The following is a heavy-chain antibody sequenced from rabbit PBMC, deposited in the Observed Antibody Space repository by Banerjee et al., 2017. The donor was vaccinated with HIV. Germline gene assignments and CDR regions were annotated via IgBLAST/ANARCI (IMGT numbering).Heavy chain of an antibody. D-gene: IGHD2-1*01. CDR3: AREDYSYDDYGDYDL. CDR1: GFSFSNKYV. J-gene: IGHJ4*01. V-gene: IGHV1S45*01. CDR2: INTSSGNT. Sequence: QEQLEESGGDLVKPEGSLTLTCTASGFSFSNKYVMCWVRQAPGKGLEWIACINTSSGNTAYASWAKGRFTISKTSSTTVTLQMTSLTAADTATYFCAREDYSYDDYGDYDLWGPGTLVTVS.